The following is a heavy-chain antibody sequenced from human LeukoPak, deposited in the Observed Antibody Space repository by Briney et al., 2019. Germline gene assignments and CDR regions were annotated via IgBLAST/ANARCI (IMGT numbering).Heavy chain of an antibody. D-gene: IGHD1-26*01. CDR2: VHYSGTT. CDR3: ARGGRSGSYTYYFDY. J-gene: IGHJ4*02. Sequence: PSETLSLTCTVSGGTISGYYWSWIRQPPGQGLEWIGNVHYSGTTNYSPSLKSRVTISVDSSKKQFSLKLTSVTAADTAVYYCARGGRSGSYTYYFDYWGLGSLVTVSS. V-gene: IGHV4-59*01. CDR1: GGTISGYY.